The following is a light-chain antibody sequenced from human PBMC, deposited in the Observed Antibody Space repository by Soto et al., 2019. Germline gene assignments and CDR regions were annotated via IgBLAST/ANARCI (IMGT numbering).Light chain of an antibody. CDR1: QSISSY. CDR2: AAS. CDR3: QQGYSTPIT. Sequence: MTQSPSSLSASVGDRVTTTCRASQSISSYLNWFQQKPGKAPKLLIYAASSLQSGVPSRFSGSGSGTDFTLTVSSLQPEDFVTYYCQQGYSTPITFGQGTRLEIK. J-gene: IGKJ5*01. V-gene: IGKV1-39*01.